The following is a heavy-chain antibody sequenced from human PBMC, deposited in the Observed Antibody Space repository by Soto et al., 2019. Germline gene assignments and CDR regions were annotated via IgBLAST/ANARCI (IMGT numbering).Heavy chain of an antibody. V-gene: IGHV1-69*01. CDR1: GGTFSSYA. J-gene: IGHJ4*02. Sequence: QVQLVQSGAEVKKPGSSVKVSCKASGGTFSSYAISWVRQAPEQGLEWMGGIIPIFGTANYAQKFQGRVTITADESTSTAYMELSSLRSEDTAVYYCARVYYDSSGYYFDYWGQGTLVTVSS. CDR2: IIPIFGTA. D-gene: IGHD3-22*01. CDR3: ARVYYDSSGYYFDY.